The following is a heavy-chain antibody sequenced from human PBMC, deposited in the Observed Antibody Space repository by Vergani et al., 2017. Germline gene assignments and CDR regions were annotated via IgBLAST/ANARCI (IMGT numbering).Heavy chain of an antibody. CDR2: ISWNSGSI. CDR1: GFTFDDYA. J-gene: IGHJ4*02. D-gene: IGHD1-1*01. Sequence: EVQLVESGGGLVQPGRSLRLSCAASGFTFDDYAMHWVRQAPGKGLEWVSGISWNSGSIGYADSVKGRFTISRDNAKNSLYLQMNSLRAEDTALYYCAKPNNWGPSAYYFDYWGQGTLVTVSS. CDR3: AKPNNWGPSAYYFDY. V-gene: IGHV3-9*01.